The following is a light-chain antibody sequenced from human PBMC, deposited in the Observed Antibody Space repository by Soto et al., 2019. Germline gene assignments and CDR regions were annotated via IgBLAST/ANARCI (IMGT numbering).Light chain of an antibody. CDR3: QQYNNWPPWT. J-gene: IGKJ1*01. V-gene: IGKV3-15*01. CDR2: GAS. CDR1: QSVSSN. Sequence: EIVMTQSPATLSVSPGERATLSCRASQSVSSNLAWYQQKPGQAPRLLIYGASTRATGIPARFSGSGSGTELNLTISSLQSEDFAVYYCQQYNNWPPWTVGQGTKVEIK.